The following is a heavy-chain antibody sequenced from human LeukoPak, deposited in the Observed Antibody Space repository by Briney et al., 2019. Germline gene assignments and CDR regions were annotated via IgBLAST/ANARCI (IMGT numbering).Heavy chain of an antibody. J-gene: IGHJ4*02. Sequence: GGSLRLSCAASGFTVSSNYMSWVRQAPGKGLEWVSVIYSGGSTYYADSVKGRFTISRDNSKNTLYLQMNSLRAEDTAVYYCAKRGDYGSNPEPFDYWGQGTLVTVSA. V-gene: IGHV3-53*01. CDR2: IYSGGST. D-gene: IGHD4-23*01. CDR1: GFTVSSNY. CDR3: AKRGDYGSNPEPFDY.